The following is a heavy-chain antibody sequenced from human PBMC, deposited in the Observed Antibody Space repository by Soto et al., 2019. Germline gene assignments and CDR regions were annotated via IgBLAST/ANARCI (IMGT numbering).Heavy chain of an antibody. CDR1: GFSLSTSGVG. J-gene: IGHJ4*02. CDR2: IYWDDDK. CDR3: AHRHSRQLPLGY. V-gene: IGHV2-5*02. Sequence: QITLKESGPTLVKPTQTLTLTCTFSGFSLSTSGVGVGWIRQPPGKALEWLALIYWDDDKRYSPSLKSRLTITKDTAKNQVVLTMTNMAPVDTATYYCAHRHSRQLPLGYWGQGTLVTVSS. D-gene: IGHD2-2*01.